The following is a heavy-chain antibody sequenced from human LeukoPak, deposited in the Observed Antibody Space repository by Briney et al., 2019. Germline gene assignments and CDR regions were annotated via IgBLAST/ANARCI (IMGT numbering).Heavy chain of an antibody. J-gene: IGHJ4*02. D-gene: IGHD2-2*01. Sequence: SVKVSCKASGGTFSSYAISWVRQAPGQGLEWMGGIIPIFGTANYAQKFQGRVTITADESTSTAYMELSSLRSGDTAVYYCAREFSRYCSSTSCYPGLWFGEDFHFDYWGQGTLVTVSS. V-gene: IGHV1-69*01. CDR1: GGTFSSYA. CDR3: AREFSRYCSSTSCYPGLWFGEDFHFDY. CDR2: IIPIFGTA.